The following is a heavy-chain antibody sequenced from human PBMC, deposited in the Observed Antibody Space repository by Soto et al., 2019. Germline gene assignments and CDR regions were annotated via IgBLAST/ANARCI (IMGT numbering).Heavy chain of an antibody. Sequence: QVQLVQSGAEVKKPGASVKVSCKASGYTFTSYGISWVRQAPGQGLEWMGWISAYNGNTNYAQKLQGRVTMTTDTSTSTAYMELRSLRSDDTAVYYCAVDYYSSGSYYSNHYYYYGMDVWGQGTTVTVSS. CDR1: GYTFTSYG. D-gene: IGHD3-10*01. CDR2: ISAYNGNT. J-gene: IGHJ6*02. V-gene: IGHV1-18*01. CDR3: AVDYYSSGSYYSNHYYYYGMDV.